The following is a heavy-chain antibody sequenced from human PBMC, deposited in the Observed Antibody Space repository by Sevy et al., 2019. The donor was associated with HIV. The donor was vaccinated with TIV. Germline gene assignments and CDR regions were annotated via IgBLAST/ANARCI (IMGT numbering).Heavy chain of an antibody. D-gene: IGHD2-21*02. Sequence: GGSLRLSCKASGFIFSRYGVHWVRQAPGKGLEWVASIFNDGKTKYYGDSVKGRFTISRDDSKNTLYLQMDSLRAEDTAVYYCARESGSDWYLDYWGQGTLVTVPS. V-gene: IGHV3-33*01. CDR2: IFNDGKTK. CDR3: ARESGSDWYLDY. CDR1: GFIFSRYG. J-gene: IGHJ4*02.